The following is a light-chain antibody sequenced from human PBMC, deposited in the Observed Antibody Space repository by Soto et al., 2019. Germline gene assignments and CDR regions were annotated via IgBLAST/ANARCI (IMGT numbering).Light chain of an antibody. Sequence: EIVMTQSPATLSVSPGERATLSCRASQSVNSNLAWYRQKPGQAPRLLISDASTSATGVPARFSGSASRTEFTLTLSSLQSENSGIYYCQQYKFWPPLTFGGGTKVEIK. V-gene: IGKV3-15*01. CDR3: QQYKFWPPLT. CDR1: QSVNSN. CDR2: DAS. J-gene: IGKJ4*01.